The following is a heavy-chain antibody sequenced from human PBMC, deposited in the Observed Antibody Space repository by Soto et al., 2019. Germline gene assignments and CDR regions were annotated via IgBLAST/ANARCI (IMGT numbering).Heavy chain of an antibody. CDR1: GYTFTGYY. J-gene: IGHJ6*02. D-gene: IGHD3-10*01. V-gene: IGHV1-2*04. CDR2: INPNSGGT. CDR3: ARDPEYYYGSGSYFWDYYYGMDV. Sequence: ASVKVSCKASGYTFTGYYMHWVRQAPGQGLEWMGWINPNSGGTNYAQKFQGWVTMTRDTSISTAYMELSRLRSDDMAVYYCARDPEYYYGSGSYFWDYYYGMDVWGQGTTVTVSS.